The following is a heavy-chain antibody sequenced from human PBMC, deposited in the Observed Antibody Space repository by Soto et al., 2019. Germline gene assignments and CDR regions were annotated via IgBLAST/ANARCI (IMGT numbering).Heavy chain of an antibody. J-gene: IGHJ3*02. V-gene: IGHV1-69*02. CDR1: GGTFSTYS. CDR3: TIGSWSGEVFDI. Sequence: QVQLVQSGAEVKKPGSSVKVSCKGSGGTFSTYSMFWVRQAPGQGLEWMGRIIPMLGVRNFAQRFQDRVTITADKSTATVHMELSSLRSEDTALYYCTIGSWSGEVFDIWGQGTMVTVSS. CDR2: IIPMLGVR. D-gene: IGHD2-21*01.